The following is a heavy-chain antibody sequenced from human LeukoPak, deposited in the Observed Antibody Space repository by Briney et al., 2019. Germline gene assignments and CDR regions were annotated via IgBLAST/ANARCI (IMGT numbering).Heavy chain of an antibody. CDR1: GFTFSSYA. CDR2: ISYDGSNK. Sequence: PGRSLRLSCAASGFTFSSYAMHWVRQAPGKGLEWVAVISYDGSNKYYADSVKGRFTISRDNSKNTLYLQMNSLRAGDTAVYYCARDAPLLYSSSWYSASFDYWGQGTLVTVSS. CDR3: ARDAPLLYSSSWYSASFDY. D-gene: IGHD6-13*01. V-gene: IGHV3-30-3*01. J-gene: IGHJ4*02.